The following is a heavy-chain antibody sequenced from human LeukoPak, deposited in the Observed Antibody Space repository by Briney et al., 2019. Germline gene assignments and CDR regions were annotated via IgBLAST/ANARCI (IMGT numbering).Heavy chain of an antibody. Sequence: GASVKVSCTASGYTFTSYAMNWVRQAPGQGLEWMGWINTNTGNPTYAQGFTGRFVFSLDTSVSTAYLQISSLKAEDTAVDYCARVTIFGAFDYWGQGTLVTVSS. CDR2: INTNTGNP. D-gene: IGHD3-3*01. J-gene: IGHJ4*02. CDR3: ARVTIFGAFDY. CDR1: GYTFTSYA. V-gene: IGHV7-4-1*02.